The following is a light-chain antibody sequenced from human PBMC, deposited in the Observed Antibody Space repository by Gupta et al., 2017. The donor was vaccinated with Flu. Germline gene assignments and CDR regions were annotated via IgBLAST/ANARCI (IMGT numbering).Light chain of an antibody. J-gene: IGKJ4*01. CDR1: QDISNY. CDR3: QQYDNLPLT. Sequence: IKMTQSPSPLSAFLGDRVTLPCQASQDISNYLNWYQQKPGKAPKLLIYDASNLETGVPSRFSGSGSGTDFTFTISSLQPEDIATYYCQQYDNLPLTFGGETKVEIK. CDR2: DAS. V-gene: IGKV1-33*01.